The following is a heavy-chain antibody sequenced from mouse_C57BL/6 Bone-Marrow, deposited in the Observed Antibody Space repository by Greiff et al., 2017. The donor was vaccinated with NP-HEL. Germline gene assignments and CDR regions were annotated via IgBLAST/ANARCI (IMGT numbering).Heavy chain of an antibody. D-gene: IGHD1-1*01. Sequence: DVKLVESGGGLVKPGGSLKLSCAASGFTFSSYAMSWVRQTPEKRLEWVATISDGGSYTYYPDNVKGRFTISRDNAKNNLYLQMSHLKSEDTAMYYCARDRITTVVATDYFDYWGQGTTLTVSS. J-gene: IGHJ2*01. V-gene: IGHV5-4*01. CDR2: ISDGGSYT. CDR1: GFTFSSYA. CDR3: ARDRITTVVATDYFDY.